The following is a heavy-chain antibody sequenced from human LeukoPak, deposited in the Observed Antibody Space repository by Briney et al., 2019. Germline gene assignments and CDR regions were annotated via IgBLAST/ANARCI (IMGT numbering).Heavy chain of an antibody. CDR3: ARDWNPVSGWWGTHDAFDI. V-gene: IGHV3-53*01. CDR2: IYSGGST. CDR1: GFTVSSTY. D-gene: IGHD6-19*01. Sequence: GGSLRLSCAASGFTVSSTYMSWVRQAPGKGLEWVSVIYSGGSTYYADSVKGRFTISRDNSKNTLYLQMNSLRAEDTAVYYCARDWNPVSGWWGTHDAFDIWGQGTMVTVSS. J-gene: IGHJ3*02.